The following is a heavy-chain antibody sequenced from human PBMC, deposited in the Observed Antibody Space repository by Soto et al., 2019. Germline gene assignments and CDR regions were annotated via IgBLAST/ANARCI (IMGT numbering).Heavy chain of an antibody. D-gene: IGHD2-2*02. V-gene: IGHV5-51*01. CDR3: ARQHCSSTSCYNTAFDI. CDR1: GYSFTSYW. CDR2: IYPGDSDT. Sequence: GESLKISCKGSGYSFTSYWIGWVRQMPGKGLEWMGIIYPGDSDTRYSPSFQGQVTISADKSISTAYLQWSSLKASDTAMYYCARQHCSSTSCYNTAFDIWGQGTMVTVSS. J-gene: IGHJ3*02.